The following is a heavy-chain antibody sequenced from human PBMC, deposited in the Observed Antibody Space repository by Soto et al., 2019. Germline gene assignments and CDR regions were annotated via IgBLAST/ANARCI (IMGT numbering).Heavy chain of an antibody. CDR2: IIPIFRTA. D-gene: IGHD6-13*01. J-gene: IGHJ4*02. Sequence: SVKVSCKASGGTFSSSAISWVRQAPGQGLEWMGGIIPIFRTANYAQKFQGRVTITADESASTAYMEVNSLRSEDTAVYYCARGLEQQLVSYYFNYWGQGTLVTVSS. V-gene: IGHV1-69*13. CDR3: ARGLEQQLVSYYFNY. CDR1: GGTFSSSA.